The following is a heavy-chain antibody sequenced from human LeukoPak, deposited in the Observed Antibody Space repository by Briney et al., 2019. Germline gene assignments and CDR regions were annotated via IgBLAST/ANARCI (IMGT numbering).Heavy chain of an antibody. CDR3: ANYYYGSGSYYTEPSNFDY. Sequence: PGGSLRLSCAAPGFTFSSHVLSWVRQAPGKGLEWVSALIGGGGNTYYAASVKGRFTISRDNSKNTLYLQMNSLRAEDTAVYYCANYYYGSGSYYTEPSNFDYWGQGTLVTVSS. CDR2: LIGGGGNT. J-gene: IGHJ4*02. CDR1: GFTFSSHV. V-gene: IGHV3-23*01. D-gene: IGHD3-10*01.